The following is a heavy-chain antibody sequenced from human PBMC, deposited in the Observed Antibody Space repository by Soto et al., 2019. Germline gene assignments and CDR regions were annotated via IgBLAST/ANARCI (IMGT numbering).Heavy chain of an antibody. J-gene: IGHJ4*02. CDR3: ARGRTFYDILTGYPDHFDC. CDR2: INPNIGST. D-gene: IGHD3-9*01. V-gene: IGHV1-2*04. Sequence: QVQLVQSGAEVRRPGASVKVSCKASGYTFTGHYLHWLRQAPGQGLEWMGWINPNIGSTNYARKFQGWVTMTRDSSISTAYMELSKLTSHDTAVYYCARGRTFYDILTGYPDHFDCWGQGTLVTVSS. CDR1: GYTFTGHY.